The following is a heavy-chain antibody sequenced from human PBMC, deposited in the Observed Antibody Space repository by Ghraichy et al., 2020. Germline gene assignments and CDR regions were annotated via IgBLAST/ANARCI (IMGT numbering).Heavy chain of an antibody. CDR1: GGSISSGTYY. V-gene: IGHV4-61*02. CDR2: IYTSGSN. J-gene: IGHJ6*02. D-gene: IGHD5/OR15-5a*01. Sequence: SETLSLTCTVSGGSISSGTYYWSWIRQPAGKGLEWIGRIYTSGSNEYNPSLKGRVTISVDTSKNQFSLKLNSVTAADTAVYYCARAVSSTTFYYHYGLDVWGQGTTVTVSS. CDR3: ARAVSSTTFYYHYGLDV.